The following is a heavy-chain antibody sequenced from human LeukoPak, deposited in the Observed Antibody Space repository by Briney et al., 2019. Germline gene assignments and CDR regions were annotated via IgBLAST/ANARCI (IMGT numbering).Heavy chain of an antibody. D-gene: IGHD3-10*01. V-gene: IGHV4-34*01. CDR2: VNDSGGT. J-gene: IGHJ4*02. CDR1: IDSFTNYY. CDR3: AREGQEWFAFDY. Sequence: SETLSLTCAVYIDSFTNYYWNWIRQTPGKGLEWIGEVNDSGGTNINPSLRSRVILSVDTSKNQFSLKLSSVTAADTAVYYCAREGQEWFAFDYWGQGTLVTVSS.